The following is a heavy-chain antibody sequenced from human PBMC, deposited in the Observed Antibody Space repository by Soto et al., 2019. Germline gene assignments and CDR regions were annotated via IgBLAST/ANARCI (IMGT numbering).Heavy chain of an antibody. Sequence: SETLSLTCALYGGSFSNYYWSWIRQPPGKGLEWIGEINHSGSTNYNPSLKTRVTISRDTSKNQFSLKLSSVTAADTAVYYCARGMPYCSGTSCSLRYYYGLDVWGQGTTVTVSS. D-gene: IGHD2-2*01. J-gene: IGHJ6*02. CDR3: ARGMPYCSGTSCSLRYYYGLDV. CDR1: GGSFSNYY. V-gene: IGHV4-34*01. CDR2: INHSGST.